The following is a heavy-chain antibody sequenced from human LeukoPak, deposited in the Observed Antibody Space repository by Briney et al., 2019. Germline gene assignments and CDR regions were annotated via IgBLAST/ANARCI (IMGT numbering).Heavy chain of an antibody. D-gene: IGHD2-15*01. J-gene: IGHJ6*02. CDR3: ARDLEGSYYYYGMDV. V-gene: IGHV3-23*01. CDR2: ISGSGGST. Sequence: PGGSLRLSCAASGFTFSSYAMSWVRQAPGKGLEWVSAISGSGGSTYYADSVKGRFTISRDNSKNTLYLQMNSLRAEDTAVYYCARDLEGSYYYYGMDVWGQGTTVTVSS. CDR1: GFTFSSYA.